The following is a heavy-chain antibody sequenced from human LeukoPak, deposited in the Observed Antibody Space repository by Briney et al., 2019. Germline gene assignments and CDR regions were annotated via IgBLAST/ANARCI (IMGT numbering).Heavy chain of an antibody. V-gene: IGHV4-39*01. D-gene: IGHD3-22*01. J-gene: IGHJ4*02. CDR2: IYYSGST. CDR3: ARRNDANDSSGYYSKIDY. CDR1: GFTFSSYA. Sequence: GSLRLSCAAFGFTFSSYAMSWVRQAPGKGLEWIGSIYYSGSTYYNPSLKSRVTISVDTSKNQFSLKLSSVTAADTAVYYCARRNDANDSSGYYSKIDYWGQGTLVTVSS.